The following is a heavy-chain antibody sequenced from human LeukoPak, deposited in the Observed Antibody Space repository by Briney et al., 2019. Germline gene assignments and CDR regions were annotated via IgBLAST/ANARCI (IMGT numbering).Heavy chain of an antibody. J-gene: IGHJ3*02. Sequence: KPSETLSLTCAVYGGSFSAYYWSWIRQHPGKGLEWIGYIYYSGSTYYNPSLKSRVTISVDTSKNQFSLKLSSVTAADTAVYYCAKGGYSYGPADIWGQGTMVTVSS. CDR1: GGSFSAYY. CDR2: IYYSGST. D-gene: IGHD5-18*01. V-gene: IGHV4-31*11. CDR3: AKGGYSYGPADI.